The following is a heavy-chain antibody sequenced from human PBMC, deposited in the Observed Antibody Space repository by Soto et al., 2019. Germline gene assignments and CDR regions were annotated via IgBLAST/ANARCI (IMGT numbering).Heavy chain of an antibody. D-gene: IGHD3-10*01. V-gene: IGHV3-30*03. CDR2: ISDDGSNK. J-gene: IGHJ4*02. Sequence: QVQLVESGGGVVQPGRSLRLSCAASGFTFSTYGMHWVRQAPGKGLEWVAVISDDGSNKYYADSVKGRFTISRDNSKNTLSLQMNSLRAEDTAVYYCGGGYYVGDYWGQGTRVTVSS. CDR1: GFTFSTYG. CDR3: GGGYYVGDY.